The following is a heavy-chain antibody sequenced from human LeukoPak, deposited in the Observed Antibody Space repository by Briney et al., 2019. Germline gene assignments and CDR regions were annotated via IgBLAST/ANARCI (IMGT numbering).Heavy chain of an antibody. Sequence: GGSLRLSCAASGLTFRSYAMSWVRQAPGKGLEWVAAISGSGGRTYYADSVKGRFTTSRDNSKNSLYLQMNSLRAEDTAVYDCATEGGWLQLPFDYWGQGPLVTVSS. J-gene: IGHJ4*02. CDR3: ATEGGWLQLPFDY. V-gene: IGHV3-23*01. CDR2: ISGSGGRT. D-gene: IGHD5-24*01. CDR1: GLTFRSYA.